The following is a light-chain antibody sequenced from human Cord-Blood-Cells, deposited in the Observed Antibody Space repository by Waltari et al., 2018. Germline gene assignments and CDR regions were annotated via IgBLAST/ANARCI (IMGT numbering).Light chain of an antibody. Sequence: QSALTQPASVSGSPGQSITISCTGTSSDVGGYNYVSWYQQHPGKAPKRMIYAVSKRPSGVSNRFSGSKSGNTASLTISGLQAEDGADYYCSSYTSSSTVFGGGSKLTVL. J-gene: IGLJ3*02. CDR1: SSDVGGYNY. CDR2: AVS. CDR3: SSYTSSSTV. V-gene: IGLV2-14*01.